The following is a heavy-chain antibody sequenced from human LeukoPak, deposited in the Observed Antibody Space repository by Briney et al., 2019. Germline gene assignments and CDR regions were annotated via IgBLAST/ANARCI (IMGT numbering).Heavy chain of an antibody. CDR2: ITTYNGKT. CDR3: ARDAGGSGYDVLDY. CDR1: GYTFTTYG. J-gene: IGHJ4*02. D-gene: IGHD3-22*01. Sequence: APVTVSCKGSGYTFTTYGISWVRQAPGQGLEWMGWITTYNGKTHYAQKFQGRVTMTADTSTRTVSMELRSLRSDDTAVYYCARDAGGSGYDVLDYWGQGTLVTVSS. V-gene: IGHV1-18*04.